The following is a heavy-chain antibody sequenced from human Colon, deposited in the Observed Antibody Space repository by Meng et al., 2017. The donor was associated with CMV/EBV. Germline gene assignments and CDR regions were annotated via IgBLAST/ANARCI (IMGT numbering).Heavy chain of an antibody. CDR2: ITGSGDVT. CDR3: AKALNLVVPAAAYFHY. V-gene: IGHV3-23*01. J-gene: IGHJ4*03. Sequence: GGSLRLSCAVSGFTFDKYAMHWVRRAPGKGLEWVSAITGSGDVTYYADSVKGRFIISRDNSKHTLYLQMNSQSAEDTAVYFCAKALNLVVPAAAYFHYWGNGTLVTVSS. D-gene: IGHD2-2*01. CDR1: GFTFDKYA.